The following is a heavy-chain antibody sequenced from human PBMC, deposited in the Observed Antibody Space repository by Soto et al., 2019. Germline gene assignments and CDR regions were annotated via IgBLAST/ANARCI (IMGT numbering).Heavy chain of an antibody. J-gene: IGHJ6*02. V-gene: IGHV4-31*11. CDR1: GGAISSGGYY. D-gene: IGHD3-3*01. CDR3: ARDTMGGSGYSYYYYYGMDV. Sequence: SITGAVSGGAISSGGYYWSWIRQHPGKGLEWIGYIYYSGSTYYNPSLKSRVTISVDTSKNQFSLKLSSVTAADTAVYYCARDTMGGSGYSYYYYYGMDVWGQGTTVTVSS. CDR2: IYYSGST.